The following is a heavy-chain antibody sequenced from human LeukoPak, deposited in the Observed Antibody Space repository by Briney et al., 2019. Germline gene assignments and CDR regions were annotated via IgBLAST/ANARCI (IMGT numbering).Heavy chain of an antibody. V-gene: IGHV4-4*07. CDR3: ARGDRAVAGAWGWFDH. CDR1: NGSISSYY. D-gene: IGHD6-19*01. CDR2: IHASGST. Sequence: SETLSLTCTVSNGSISSYYWSWIRQPAGKGLEWIGRIHASGSTNYNPSLKSRVTMSVDTPKNQFSLKLSSVTAADTAIYFCARGDRAVAGAWGWFDHWGQGTLVTVSS. J-gene: IGHJ5*02.